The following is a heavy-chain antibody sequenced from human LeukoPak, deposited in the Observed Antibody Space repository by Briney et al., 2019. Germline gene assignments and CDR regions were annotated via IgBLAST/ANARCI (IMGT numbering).Heavy chain of an antibody. CDR3: VRGVSTAFLD. J-gene: IGHJ4*02. CDR1: GFTFSSYA. CDR2: ISNNGINT. D-gene: IGHD5/OR15-5a*01. V-gene: IGHV3-64*02. Sequence: GGSLRLSCAASGFTFSSYAMHWVRQAPGKGLEYISAISNNGINTYYADSVKDRFTISRDNSKNMLLLQMGSLRSEDMAVYYCVRGVSTAFLDWGRGTLVTVSS.